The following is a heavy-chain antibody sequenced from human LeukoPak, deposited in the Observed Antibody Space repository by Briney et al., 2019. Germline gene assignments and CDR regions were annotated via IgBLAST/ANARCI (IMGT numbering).Heavy chain of an antibody. CDR2: INHSGST. Sequence: PSETLSLTCAVYGGSFSGYYWSWIRQPPGKGLEWIGEINHSGSTNYNPSLKSRGTISVDTSKNQFSLKLSSVTAADTAVYYCARGTVTAAAGQYYMDVWGKGTTVTVSS. D-gene: IGHD6-13*01. CDR3: ARGTVTAAAGQYYMDV. V-gene: IGHV4-34*01. CDR1: GGSFSGYY. J-gene: IGHJ6*03.